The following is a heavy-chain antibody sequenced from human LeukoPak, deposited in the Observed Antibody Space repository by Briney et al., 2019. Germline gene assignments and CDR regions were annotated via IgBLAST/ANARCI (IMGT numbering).Heavy chain of an antibody. CDR3: ARGAYGDYDS. J-gene: IGHJ5*01. D-gene: IGHD4-17*01. V-gene: IGHV3-23*01. CDR2: SAGAGST. CDR1: AFTFSSYA. Sequence: GGSLRLSCAASAFTFSSYAMSWVRQAPGKGLEWVSASAGAGSTYYADSVQGRFTISRDNSKNTLYLQMSGLRAEDTAVYFCARGAYGDYDSWGQGTLVTVSS.